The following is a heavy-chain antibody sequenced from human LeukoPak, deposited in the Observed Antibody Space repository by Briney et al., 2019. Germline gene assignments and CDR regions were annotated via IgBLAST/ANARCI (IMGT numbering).Heavy chain of an antibody. Sequence: PSDTLSLTCTVSGGSIRSYYWSWIRQPPGEGLEWIAYLYYSGWTNYNPSLTRRATIPLHKTKNQLSLKLSSVTAADTAVYYFARAAIAAYYMDVWGKGTTVTVSS. J-gene: IGHJ6*03. V-gene: IGHV4-59*07. D-gene: IGHD2-15*01. CDR3: ARAAIAAYYMDV. CDR2: LYYSGWT. CDR1: GGSIRSYY.